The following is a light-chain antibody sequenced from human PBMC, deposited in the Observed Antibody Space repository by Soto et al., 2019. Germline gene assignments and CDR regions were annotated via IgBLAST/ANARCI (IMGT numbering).Light chain of an antibody. J-gene: IGKJ1*01. CDR3: QQYENWPRT. V-gene: IGKV1-12*01. Sequence: DIQMTQSPSSVSASVGDRVTITCRTSQGINNWLAWYQEKPGKAPKLLIYATSNLHGGVPSRFSGSGSGTEFTLTISSLESDDFAVYYCQQYENWPRTFGQGTKVDIK. CDR1: QGINNW. CDR2: ATS.